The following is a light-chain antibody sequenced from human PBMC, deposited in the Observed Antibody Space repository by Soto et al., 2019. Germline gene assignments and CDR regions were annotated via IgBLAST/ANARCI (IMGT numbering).Light chain of an antibody. CDR1: SSDVGGFNY. V-gene: IGLV2-14*03. CDR2: DVS. J-gene: IGLJ1*01. CDR3: ASYTTSSTYV. Sequence: SALTQPASVSGSPGQSIAISCTGTSSDVGGFNYVSWYQQHPGKAPKFMIYDVSSRPSGVSDRFSGSKSGNTASLTISGLQAEDEADYYCASYTTSSTYVLGTGTKVTVL.